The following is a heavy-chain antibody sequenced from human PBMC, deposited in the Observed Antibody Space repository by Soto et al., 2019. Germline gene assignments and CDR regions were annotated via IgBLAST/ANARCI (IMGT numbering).Heavy chain of an antibody. V-gene: IGHV1-69*13. CDR3: ARGGGPYVWFNEF. CDR1: GGLFSSFA. CDR2: IIPVFGTT. D-gene: IGHD3-16*01. J-gene: IGHJ4*02. Sequence: SVKVSCKDSGGLFSSFAISWVRQAPGQGLEWMGGIIPVFGTTNYAQRFQGRVTITADESTNTAYMELSSLTSDDTAMYYCARGGGPYVWFNEFWGQGTQVTVSS.